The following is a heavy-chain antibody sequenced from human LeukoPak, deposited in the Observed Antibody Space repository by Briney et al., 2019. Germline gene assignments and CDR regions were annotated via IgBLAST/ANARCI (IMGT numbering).Heavy chain of an antibody. J-gene: IGHJ5*02. CDR1: GFTVSSNY. Sequence: GGSLRLSCAASGFTVSSNYMSWVRQAPGKGLEWVSVVYSGGSTYYADSVKGRFTISRDNSKNTLYLQMNSLRAEDTAVYYCARDLPLWFDPWGRGTLVTVSS. V-gene: IGHV3-53*01. CDR2: VYSGGST. CDR3: ARDLPLWFDP.